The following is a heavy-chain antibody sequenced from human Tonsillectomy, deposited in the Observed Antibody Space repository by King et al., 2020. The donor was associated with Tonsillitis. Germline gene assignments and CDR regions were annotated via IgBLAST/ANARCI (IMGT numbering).Heavy chain of an antibody. CDR2: IIPIFGTA. CDR1: GGTFSNNA. CDR3: AGDSMVRGLINYYYYMDV. D-gene: IGHD3-10*01. J-gene: IGHJ6*03. V-gene: IGHV1-69*01. Sequence: VQLVESGAEVKKPGSSVKVSCKASGGTFSNNALSWVRQAPGQGLEWMGGIIPIFGTAIYAQNFQGRVTITAADSTSIVYMEVSSLRSEDTAVYYCAGDSMVRGLINYYYYMDVWGKGTTVTVSS.